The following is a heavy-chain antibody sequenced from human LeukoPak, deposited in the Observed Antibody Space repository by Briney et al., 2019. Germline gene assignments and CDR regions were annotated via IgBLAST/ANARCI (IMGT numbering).Heavy chain of an antibody. J-gene: IGHJ4*02. Sequence: GESLKISCKGSGYSFTSYWIGWVRRMPRKGLEWMGIIYPGDSDTRYSPSFQGQVTISADKSISTAYLQWSSLKASDTAMYYCARLETARDDYSNYYFDYWGQGTLVTVSS. CDR2: IYPGDSDT. CDR3: ARLETARDDYSNYYFDY. V-gene: IGHV5-51*01. D-gene: IGHD4-11*01. CDR1: GYSFTSYW.